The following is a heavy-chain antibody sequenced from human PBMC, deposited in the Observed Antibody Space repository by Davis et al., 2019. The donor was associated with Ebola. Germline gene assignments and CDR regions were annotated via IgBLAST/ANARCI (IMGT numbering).Heavy chain of an antibody. D-gene: IGHD3-16*01. Sequence: PGGSLRLSCAASGFTFSSYAMHWVRQAPGKGLEWVANIRQDGREKHYVDSVKGRFTISRDNTKNSLFLQMNSLRAEATAVYYCARDRPLDFFFGDYYGMDVWGQGTTVTVSS. V-gene: IGHV3-7*01. CDR1: GFTFSSYA. J-gene: IGHJ6*02. CDR2: IRQDGREK. CDR3: ARDRPLDFFFGDYYGMDV.